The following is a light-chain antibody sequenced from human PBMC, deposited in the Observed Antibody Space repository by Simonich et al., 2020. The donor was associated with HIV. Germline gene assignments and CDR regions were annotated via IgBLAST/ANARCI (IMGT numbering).Light chain of an antibody. J-gene: IGKJ4*01. Sequence: DIQMTQSPSAMSASVVDRVTITCRANQGISNNLAWFQQEPGKVPKRLIYAASTLHSGIPSRFSGSGSGTEFTLTISSLQPEDFATYYCQQLNTFPLTFGGGTKVEIK. CDR3: QQLNTFPLT. CDR1: QGISNN. V-gene: IGKV1-17*03. CDR2: AAS.